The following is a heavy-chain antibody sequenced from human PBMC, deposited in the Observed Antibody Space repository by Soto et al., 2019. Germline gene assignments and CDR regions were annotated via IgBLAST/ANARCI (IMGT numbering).Heavy chain of an antibody. J-gene: IGHJ4*02. V-gene: IGHV4-59*01. D-gene: IGHD3-16*01. CDR2: VHDSGST. CDR3: ARGTRALITSLVAY. Sequence: SETLSLTCSVSGDAISNYYWSWIRQTPGRGLEWIGCVHDSGSTDYNPSLKGRVTISLHTSKSQFSLSLRSATAADTATYFCARGTRALITSLVAYWGQG. CDR1: GDAISNYY.